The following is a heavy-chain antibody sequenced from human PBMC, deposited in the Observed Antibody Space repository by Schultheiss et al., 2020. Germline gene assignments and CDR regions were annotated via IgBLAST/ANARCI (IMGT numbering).Heavy chain of an antibody. D-gene: IGHD4/OR15-4a*01. V-gene: IGHV1-3*01. J-gene: IGHJ3*02. Sequence: ASVKVSCKPSGYTFTDHTIHWVLQAPGQGLEWMAYINADNGNTRSPQKFQGRITVTRDRSASTVNMELSSLRSEDTAMYYCARRGYGHYGALDIWGQGTMVTV. CDR1: GYTFTDHT. CDR2: INADNGNT. CDR3: ARRGYGHYGALDI.